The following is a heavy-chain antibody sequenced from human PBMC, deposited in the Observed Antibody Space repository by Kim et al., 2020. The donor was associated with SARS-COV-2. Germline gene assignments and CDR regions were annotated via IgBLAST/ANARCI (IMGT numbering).Heavy chain of an antibody. CDR2: ISANNGNT. CDR3: ARDFRGLLWFEVCRYYYFGLDV. Sequence: ASVKVSCKASGYTFTSYGISWVRQAPGQGLEWMGWISANNGNTNYAQKLQGRVTMTTDTSTRTAYMELRSLRSDDTAVYYCARDFRGLLWFEVCRYYYFGLDVWGQGTTVTVSS. D-gene: IGHD3-10*01. J-gene: IGHJ6*02. CDR1: GYTFTSYG. V-gene: IGHV1-18*01.